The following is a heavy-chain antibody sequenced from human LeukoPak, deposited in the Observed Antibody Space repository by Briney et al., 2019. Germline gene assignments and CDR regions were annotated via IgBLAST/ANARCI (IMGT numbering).Heavy chain of an antibody. Sequence: SETLSLTCTVSGGPISSSGYYWGWIRQPPGKGLEWIGSIYYSGSTYYNPSLKSRVTISVDTSKNQFSLKLSSVTAADTAVYYCARAYYYDSSGYLMASGAFDIWGQGTMVTVSS. CDR2: IYYSGST. CDR1: GGPISSSGYY. CDR3: ARAYYYDSSGYLMASGAFDI. V-gene: IGHV4-39*01. D-gene: IGHD3-22*01. J-gene: IGHJ3*02.